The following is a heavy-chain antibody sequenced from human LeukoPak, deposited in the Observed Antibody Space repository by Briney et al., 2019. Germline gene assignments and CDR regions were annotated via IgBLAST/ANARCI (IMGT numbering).Heavy chain of an antibody. D-gene: IGHD6-13*01. CDR3: ARARIAAAGGYYYYGMDV. CDR1: GGSFSGYY. V-gene: IGHV4-34*01. CDR2: INHSGST. J-gene: IGHJ6*02. Sequence: SETLSLTCAVYGGSFSGYYWSWIRQPPGKGLEWIGEINHSGSTNYNPSLKSRVTISVDTSKNQFSLKLSSVTAADTAVYYCARARIAAAGGYYYYGMDVWGQGTTVTVSS.